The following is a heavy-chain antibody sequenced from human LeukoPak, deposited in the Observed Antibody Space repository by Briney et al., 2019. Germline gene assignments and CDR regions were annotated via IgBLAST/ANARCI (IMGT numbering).Heavy chain of an antibody. CDR2: ISSSSSYI. V-gene: IGHV3-21*01. CDR3: ARDPPGIAVV. CDR1: GFTFSSYS. Sequence: GGSLRLSCAASGFTFSSYSMNWVRQAPGKGLEWVSSISSSSSYINYADSVKGRFTISRDNAKNSLYLQMNSLRAEDTAVYYCARDPPGIAVVWGQGTLVTVSS. J-gene: IGHJ4*02. D-gene: IGHD6-19*01.